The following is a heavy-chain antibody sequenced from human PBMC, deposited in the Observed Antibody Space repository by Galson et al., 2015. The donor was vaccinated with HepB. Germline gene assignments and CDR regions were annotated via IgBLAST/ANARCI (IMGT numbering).Heavy chain of an antibody. D-gene: IGHD2-2*01. CDR1: GYTLTELS. Sequence: SVKVSCKVSGYTLTELSMHWVRQAPGKGLEWMGGFDPEDGETIYAQKFQGRVTMTEDTSTDTAYMELSSLRSEDTAVYYCATIELGCSSTSCRGGFDPWGQGTLVTVSS. CDR2: FDPEDGET. V-gene: IGHV1-24*01. CDR3: ATIELGCSSTSCRGGFDP. J-gene: IGHJ5*02.